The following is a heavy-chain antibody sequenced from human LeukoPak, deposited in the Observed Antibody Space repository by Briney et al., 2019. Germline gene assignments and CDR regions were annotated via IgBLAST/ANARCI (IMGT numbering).Heavy chain of an antibody. D-gene: IGHD6-19*01. J-gene: IGHJ3*02. CDR1: GFTFSDYY. Sequence: GGSLRLSCAASGFTFSDYYMSWIRQAPGKGLEWVSAISGSGGNTYYADSVKGRFTISRDNSKNTLFLQMNSLRAEDTAVYYCAAQWLVLGAFDIWGQGTMVTVSS. CDR2: ISGSGGNT. V-gene: IGHV3-23*01. CDR3: AAQWLVLGAFDI.